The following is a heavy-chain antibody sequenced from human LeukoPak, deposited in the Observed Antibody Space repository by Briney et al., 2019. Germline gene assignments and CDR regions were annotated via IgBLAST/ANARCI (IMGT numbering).Heavy chain of an antibody. V-gene: IGHV3-66*01. D-gene: IGHD3-22*01. CDR2: IYSGGST. CDR1: GFTVSSNY. Sequence: PGESLRLSCAASGFTVSSNYMSWVRQAPGRGLEWVSTIYSGGSTYYSDSVKGRFSISRDNSKNTVYLQMNSLRAEDTAVYYCARAKYYDSSGYYGYWGQGTLVTVSS. CDR3: ARAKYYDSSGYYGY. J-gene: IGHJ4*02.